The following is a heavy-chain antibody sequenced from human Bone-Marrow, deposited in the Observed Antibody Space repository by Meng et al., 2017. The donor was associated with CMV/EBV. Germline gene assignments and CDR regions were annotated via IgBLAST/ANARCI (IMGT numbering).Heavy chain of an antibody. CDR2: ISYDGSNK. V-gene: IGHV3-30-3*01. D-gene: IGHD5/OR15-5a*01. CDR3: ARRRVPYYFDY. Sequence: GSLRLSCAASGFTFSSYAMHWVRQAPGKGLEWVAVISYDGSNKYYADSVKGRFTISRDNSKNTLYLQMNSLRAEDTAVYYCARRRVPYYFDYWGQGTLVTVSS. CDR1: GFTFSSYA. J-gene: IGHJ4*02.